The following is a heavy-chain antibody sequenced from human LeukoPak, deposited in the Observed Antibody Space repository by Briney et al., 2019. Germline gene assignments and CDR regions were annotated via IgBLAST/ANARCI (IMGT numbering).Heavy chain of an antibody. J-gene: IGHJ4*02. CDR1: GGTFSSYA. V-gene: IGHV1-69*05. CDR2: IIPIFGTA. D-gene: IGHD5-18*01. Sequence: GASVKVSCKASGGTFSSYAISWVRQAPGQGLEWMGRIIPIFGTANYAQKFQGRVTITTDESTSTAYMELSSLRSEDTAVYYCAGEGYSYELDYWGQGTLVTVSS. CDR3: AGEGYSYELDY.